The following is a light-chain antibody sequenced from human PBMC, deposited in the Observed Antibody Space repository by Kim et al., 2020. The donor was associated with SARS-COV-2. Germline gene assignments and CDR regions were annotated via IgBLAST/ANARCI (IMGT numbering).Light chain of an antibody. CDR2: GNN. CDR1: SSNIGAGYD. J-gene: IGLJ2*01. Sequence: QSVLTQPPSVSGAPGQRVTISCTGSSSNIGAGYDVHWYQQLPGTAPKLLIYGNNNRPSGVPGRFSGSNSGTSASLAITGLQAEDEADYYCQSYDSSLSGSVFGGGTQLTVL. V-gene: IGLV1-40*01. CDR3: QSYDSSLSGSV.